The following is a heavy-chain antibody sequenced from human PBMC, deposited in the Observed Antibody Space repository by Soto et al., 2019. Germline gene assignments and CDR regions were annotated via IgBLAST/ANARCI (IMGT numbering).Heavy chain of an antibody. CDR3: AASPPIYYDSSGYDY. CDR2: IVVGSGNT. V-gene: IGHV1-58*01. Sequence: SVKVSCKASGFTFTSSAVQWVRQARGQRLEWIGWIVVGSGNTNYAQKFQERVTITRDMSTSTAYMELSSLRSEDTAVYYCAASPPIYYDSSGYDYWGQGTLVTVSS. D-gene: IGHD3-22*01. CDR1: GFTFTSSA. J-gene: IGHJ4*02.